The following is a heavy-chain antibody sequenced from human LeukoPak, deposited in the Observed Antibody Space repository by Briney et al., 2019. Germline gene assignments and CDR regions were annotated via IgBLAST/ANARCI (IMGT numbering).Heavy chain of an antibody. CDR2: INPGDGGT. CDR3: ARGVGHWFDP. J-gene: IGHJ5*02. V-gene: IGHV1-46*01. CDR1: VYTFTGHY. Sequence: GSVKVSCKTSVYTFTGHYVHWVRQAPGQGLEWMAMINPGDGGTIFAHRFQARVTVSQDTSTSTVYMEMNDLKSDDTAMYYCARGVGHWFDPWGQGTLVTVSS.